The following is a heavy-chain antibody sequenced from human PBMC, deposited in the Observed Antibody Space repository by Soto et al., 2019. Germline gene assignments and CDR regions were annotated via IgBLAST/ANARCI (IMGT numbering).Heavy chain of an antibody. V-gene: IGHV1-18*03. Sequence: QVQLVQSGGEVKKPGASVKVSCKTSCYSFTTYGISWVRQAPGQGLEWMGWISGYNGNTNYAQKVHGRGSMPTDTSTSPAYMELRSLRSDDMSVYYCEREGPAPEYYYGMYVWGQGTTVTVSS. J-gene: IGHJ6*02. CDR1: CYSFTTYG. CDR2: ISGYNGNT. CDR3: EREGPAPEYYYGMYV.